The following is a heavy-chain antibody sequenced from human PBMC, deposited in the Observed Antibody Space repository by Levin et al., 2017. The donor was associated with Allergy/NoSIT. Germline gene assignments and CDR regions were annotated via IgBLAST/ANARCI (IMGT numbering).Heavy chain of an antibody. Sequence: GESLKISCAASGFTFSSYGMHWVRQAPGKGLEWVAVISYDGSNKYYADSVKGRFTISRDNSKNTLYLQMNSLRAEDTAVYYCAKEGRSSSWYGGHHYYYRDVWGKGTTVTVSS. CDR1: GFTFSSYG. CDR2: ISYDGSNK. V-gene: IGHV3-30*18. CDR3: AKEGRSSSWYGGHHYYYRDV. D-gene: IGHD6-13*01. J-gene: IGHJ6*03.